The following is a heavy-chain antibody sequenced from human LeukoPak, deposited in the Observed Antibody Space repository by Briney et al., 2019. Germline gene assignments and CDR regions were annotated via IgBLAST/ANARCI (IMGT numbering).Heavy chain of an antibody. V-gene: IGHV4-39*01. CDR2: IHYSGST. CDR3: ARRAPGNGIDY. CDR1: GGSIVSSSYY. J-gene: IGHJ4*02. Sequence: KPSETLSLTCTVSGGSIVSSSYYWGWIRQPPGKGLEWIGSIHYSGSTYYNPSLKSRVTISVDTSKNQFSLKLSSVTAADTAVYYCARRAPGNGIDYWGQGTLVTVSS. D-gene: IGHD2-8*01.